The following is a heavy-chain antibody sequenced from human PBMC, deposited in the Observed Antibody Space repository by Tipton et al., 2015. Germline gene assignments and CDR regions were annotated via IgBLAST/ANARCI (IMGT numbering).Heavy chain of an antibody. D-gene: IGHD4-17*01. V-gene: IGHV3-30*01. CDR2: ISFDDNNQ. J-gene: IGHJ4*02. CDR1: GFTFITYA. Sequence: SLRLSCTPSGFTFITYAMHWVRQAPGKGLEWVAVISFDDNNQYYADSVKGRFTISRDSSKNTLYLQMNSLRAEDTAVYYCVRDDYGAVDYWGQGTLVTVSS. CDR3: VRDDYGAVDY.